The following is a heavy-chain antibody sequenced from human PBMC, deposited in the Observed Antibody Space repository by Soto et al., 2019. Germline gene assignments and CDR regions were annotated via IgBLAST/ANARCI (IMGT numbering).Heavy chain of an antibody. CDR2: IYTSGST. V-gene: IGHV4-4*07. CDR1: GGSISSYY. Sequence: PSEALSLICTVSGGSISSYYWSWIRQPAGKGLEWIGRIYTSGSTNYNPSLKSRVTMSVDASKNQFSLKLSSVTAADTAVYYCAGGDGYSYGSDYYGMDVWGQGTTVTVSS. D-gene: IGHD5-18*01. CDR3: AGGDGYSYGSDYYGMDV. J-gene: IGHJ6*02.